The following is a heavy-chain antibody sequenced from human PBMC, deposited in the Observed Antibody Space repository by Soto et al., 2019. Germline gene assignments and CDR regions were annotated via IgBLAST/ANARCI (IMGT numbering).Heavy chain of an antibody. D-gene: IGHD3-16*02. CDR3: ARARKDYIWGSYRPDAFDI. CDR2: ISSSSSTI. Sequence: EVQLVASGGGLVQPGGSLRVSCAASGFTFSSYSMNWVRQAPGNGLEWVSYISSSSSTIYYADSVKGRFTISRDNAKNSLYLQMNSLRAEDTAVYYCARARKDYIWGSYRPDAFDIWGQGTMVTVSS. V-gene: IGHV3-48*01. J-gene: IGHJ3*02. CDR1: GFTFSSYS.